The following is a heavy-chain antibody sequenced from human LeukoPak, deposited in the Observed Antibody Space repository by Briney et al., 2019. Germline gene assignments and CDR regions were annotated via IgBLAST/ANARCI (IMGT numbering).Heavy chain of an antibody. D-gene: IGHD3-9*01. J-gene: IGHJ4*02. CDR3: ARGCEILTAWDFDY. Sequence: ASVKVSCKASGYTFTSYAMNWVRQATGQGLEWMGWINTNTGNPTYAQGFTGRFVFSLDTSVSTAYLQISSLKAEDTAIYYCARGCEILTAWDFDYWGQGTLVTVSS. CDR1: GYTFTSYA. CDR2: INTNTGNP. V-gene: IGHV7-4-1*02.